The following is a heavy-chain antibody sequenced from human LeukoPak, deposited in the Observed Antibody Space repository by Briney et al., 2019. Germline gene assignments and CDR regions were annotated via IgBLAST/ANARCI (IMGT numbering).Heavy chain of an antibody. CDR3: ARVRIVGFTYDAFDI. D-gene: IGHD1-26*01. Sequence: GGSLRLSCAASGFTFSTYAMHWVRQAPGKGLEWVAVISYDGTTKYHADSVKGRFTISRDNSKNTLYLQMNTLRAEDTAVYYCARVRIVGFTYDAFDIWGQGTMVTVSS. CDR1: GFTFSTYA. CDR2: ISYDGTTK. J-gene: IGHJ3*02. V-gene: IGHV3-30-3*01.